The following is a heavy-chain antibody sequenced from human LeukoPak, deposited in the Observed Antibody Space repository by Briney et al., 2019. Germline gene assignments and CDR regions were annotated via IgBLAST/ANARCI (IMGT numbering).Heavy chain of an antibody. CDR3: ARGLGTFDY. D-gene: IGHD7-27*01. CDR1: GFTFSSYS. Sequence: GSLRLSCAASGFTFSSYSMNWVRQAPGKGLEWIGYIYYSGSTNYNPSLKSRVTMSVDTSKNQFSLKLSSVTAADTAVYYCARGLGTFDYWGQGTLVTVSS. CDR2: IYYSGST. J-gene: IGHJ4*02. V-gene: IGHV4-59*12.